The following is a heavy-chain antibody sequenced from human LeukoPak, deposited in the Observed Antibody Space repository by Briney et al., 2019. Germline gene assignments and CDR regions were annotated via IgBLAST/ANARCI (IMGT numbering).Heavy chain of an antibody. Sequence: GGSLRLSCAASGFXFSSYAIHWVRQAPGKGLEGVAVIWYDGSIDSVKGRFTISRDNAKNTLYLQMNSLRAEDTAVYYCARVDGAMGSLDYWGQGMLVTVSS. CDR1: GFXFSSYA. D-gene: IGHD5-18*01. V-gene: IGHV3-33*01. J-gene: IGHJ4*02. CDR2: IWYDGS. CDR3: ARVDGAMGSLDY.